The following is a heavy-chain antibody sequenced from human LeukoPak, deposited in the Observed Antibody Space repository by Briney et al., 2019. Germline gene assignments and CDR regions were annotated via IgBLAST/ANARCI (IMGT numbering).Heavy chain of an antibody. V-gene: IGHV3-7*01. D-gene: IGHD2-15*01. CDR2: IKQDGSEK. CDR3: ARASCSGGSCYFDY. CDR1: GFTFSSYW. Sequence: PGGSLRLSCAASGFTFSSYWMSWVRQAPGKGLEWVANIKQDGSEKYYVDSVKGRFTISRDNAKNSLYLQMNSLRAEDTAVFYCARASCSGGSCYFDYWGQGTLVTVSS. J-gene: IGHJ4*02.